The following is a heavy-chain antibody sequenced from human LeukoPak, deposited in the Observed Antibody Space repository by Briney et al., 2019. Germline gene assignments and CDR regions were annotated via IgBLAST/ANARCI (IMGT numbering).Heavy chain of an antibody. CDR3: ARVSSSWYGGNYYYYYMDV. J-gene: IGHJ6*03. CDR1: GGTFSSYA. CDR2: IIPIFGTA. D-gene: IGHD6-13*01. V-gene: IGHV1-69*13. Sequence: ASVKVSCKASGGTFSSYAISWVRQAPGQGLEWMGGIIPIFGTANYAQKFQGRVTITADESTSTAYMELSSLRSEDTAVYYCARVSSSWYGGNYYYYYMDVWGKGTTVTVSS.